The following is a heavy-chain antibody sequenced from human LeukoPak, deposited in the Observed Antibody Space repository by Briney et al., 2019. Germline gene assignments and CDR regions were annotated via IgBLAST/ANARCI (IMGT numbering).Heavy chain of an antibody. Sequence: SVKVSXKASGGTFSSYAISWVRQAPGQGLEWMGGIIPIFGTANYAQKFQGRVTITADESTSTAYMELSSLRSEDTAVYYCARDPPGYYGSGPIEAWGQGTLVTVSS. D-gene: IGHD3-10*01. J-gene: IGHJ4*02. CDR1: GGTFSSYA. CDR2: IIPIFGTA. CDR3: ARDPPGYYGSGPIEA. V-gene: IGHV1-69*01.